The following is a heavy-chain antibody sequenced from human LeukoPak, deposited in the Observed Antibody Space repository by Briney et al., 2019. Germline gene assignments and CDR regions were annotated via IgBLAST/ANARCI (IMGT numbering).Heavy chain of an antibody. CDR3: ARGGEYSSWYGWFDP. CDR2: INPSGGST. CDR1: GYTFTGYY. D-gene: IGHD6-6*01. Sequence: ASVKVSCKASGYTFTGYYIHWVRQAPGQGFEWVGIINPSGGSTSYAQKFQGRVIMTRDTSTSTVYMELNSLRSEDTAVYYCARGGEYSSWYGWFDPWGQGTLVTVSS. V-gene: IGHV1-46*01. J-gene: IGHJ5*02.